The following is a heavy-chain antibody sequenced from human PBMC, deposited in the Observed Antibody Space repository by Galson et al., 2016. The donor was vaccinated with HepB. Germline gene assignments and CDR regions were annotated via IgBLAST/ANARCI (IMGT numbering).Heavy chain of an antibody. D-gene: IGHD5-18*01. CDR3: VHLASGYTYVDY. Sequence: ALVKPTQTLTLTCTFSGFSLGSSGVGVGWIRQPPGEALEWLAIIYWDDDKRYSPSLKSRVTITKDTPRNQVFLTMTNVDPVDTATYYCVHLASGYTYVDYWGQGTLVAVSS. J-gene: IGHJ4*02. V-gene: IGHV2-5*02. CDR1: GFSLGSSGVG. CDR2: IYWDDDK.